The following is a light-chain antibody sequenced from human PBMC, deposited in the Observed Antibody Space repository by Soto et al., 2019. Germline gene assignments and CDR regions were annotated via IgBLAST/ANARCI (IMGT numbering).Light chain of an antibody. V-gene: IGKV1-39*01. Sequence: DIQMTPSPSSLSASVGDRVTITCRASQSISSYLNWYQQKPGKAPKLLIYAASSLQSGGPSRFSGSGSGTDFTLTISSLQPEDFATYYCQQSYSTPPTFGQGTKVEIK. J-gene: IGKJ1*01. CDR1: QSISSY. CDR3: QQSYSTPPT. CDR2: AAS.